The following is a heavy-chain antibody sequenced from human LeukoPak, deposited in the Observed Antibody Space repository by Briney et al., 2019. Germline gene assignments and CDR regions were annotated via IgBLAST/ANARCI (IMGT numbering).Heavy chain of an antibody. Sequence: PSETLSLTSTVSGGSISTYYWSWIRQPPGKGLEWIGSIYYSGSTNYNPSLKSRVTISVDTSKNQFSLKLSSVTAADTAVYYCARGDDCSYSSCERRWFDPWGQGTLVTVSS. V-gene: IGHV4-59*08. CDR1: GGSISTYY. D-gene: IGHD2-2*01. CDR3: ARGDDCSYSSCERRWFDP. J-gene: IGHJ5*02. CDR2: IYYSGST.